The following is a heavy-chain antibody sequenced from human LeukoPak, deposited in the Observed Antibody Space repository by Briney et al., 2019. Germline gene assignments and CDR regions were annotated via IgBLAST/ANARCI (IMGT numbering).Heavy chain of an antibody. CDR1: GFTFSSYA. J-gene: IGHJ4*02. V-gene: IGHV3-30*04. CDR2: ISYDGSNK. D-gene: IGHD3-9*01. CDR3: ARGDYDILTGYYQYLKPFDY. Sequence: GRSLRLSCAASGFTFSSYAMHWVRQAPGKGLEWVAVISYDGSNKYYADSVKGRFTISRDNSKNTLYLQMNSLRAEDTAVYYCARGDYDILTGYYQYLKPFDYWGQGTLVTVSS.